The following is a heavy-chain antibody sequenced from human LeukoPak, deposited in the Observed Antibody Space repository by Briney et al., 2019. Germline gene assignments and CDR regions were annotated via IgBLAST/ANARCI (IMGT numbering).Heavy chain of an antibody. D-gene: IGHD1-26*01. Sequence: SETLSLTCTVSGGSISSYYWTWIRQPAGKGLEWIGRMYTSGSTNYNPSLKSRVNMSVDTSKNQLSLKLSSVTAADTAVYYCAREREVGATRAWLFDYWGQGTLVTVSS. CDR1: GGSISSYY. CDR2: MYTSGST. J-gene: IGHJ4*02. V-gene: IGHV4-4*07. CDR3: AREREVGATRAWLFDY.